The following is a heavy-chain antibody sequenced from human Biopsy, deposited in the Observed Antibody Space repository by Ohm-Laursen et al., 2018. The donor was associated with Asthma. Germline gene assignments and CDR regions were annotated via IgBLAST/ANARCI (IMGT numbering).Heavy chain of an antibody. CDR2: INSVFGTT. J-gene: IGHJ4*02. Sequence: SVKVSCKSLGGTFNTYVIGWVRQAPGQGLEWMGGINSVFGTTTYPQKFQDRVTITADDFTSTVYMELRSLRSEDTAVYYCARKAGSCISRTCYSLDFWGQGTLVTVSS. CDR3: ARKAGSCISRTCYSLDF. V-gene: IGHV1-69*13. D-gene: IGHD2-2*01. CDR1: GGTFNTYV.